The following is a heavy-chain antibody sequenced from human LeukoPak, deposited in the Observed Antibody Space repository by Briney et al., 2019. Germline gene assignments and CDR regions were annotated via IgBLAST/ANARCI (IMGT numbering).Heavy chain of an antibody. V-gene: IGHV3-7*01. Sequence: GGSLRLSCAASEFTFSCYWMSWVRHAPGKGLEWVANIKQDGSEKYYVDSVKGRFTISRDNAKNSLYLQMNSLRAEDTAVSYCASDSYGGNGHWGQGTLVTVSS. J-gene: IGHJ4*02. CDR1: EFTFSCYW. D-gene: IGHD4-23*01. CDR3: ASDSYGGNGH. CDR2: IKQDGSEK.